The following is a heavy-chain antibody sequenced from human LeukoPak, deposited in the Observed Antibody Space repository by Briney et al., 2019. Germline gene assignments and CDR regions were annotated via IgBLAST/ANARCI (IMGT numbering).Heavy chain of an antibody. CDR2: INPNSGGT. D-gene: IGHD5-12*01. Sequence: ASVKVSCKASGYTFTSYYMHWVRQAPGQGLEWMGWINPNSGGTNYAQKFQGRVTTTRDTSISTAYMELSRLRSDDTAVYYCAKSPYEYYFDYWGQGTLVTVSS. V-gene: IGHV1-2*02. CDR3: AKSPYEYYFDY. J-gene: IGHJ4*02. CDR1: GYTFTSYY.